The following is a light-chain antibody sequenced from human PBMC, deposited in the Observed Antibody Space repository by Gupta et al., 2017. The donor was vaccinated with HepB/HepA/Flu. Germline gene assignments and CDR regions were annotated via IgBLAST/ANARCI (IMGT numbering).Light chain of an antibody. J-gene: IGKJ3*01. CDR1: QSISSY. V-gene: IGKV1-39*01. CDR2: AAS. Sequence: DIQMTQSPSSLSASVGDRVTITCRASQSISSYLNWYQQKPGKAPNLLIYAASTLQGGVPSRFSGSGSGTDFTLTISSLQPEDFATYYCQQSYNTPNTFGPGTKVDIK. CDR3: QQSYNTPNT.